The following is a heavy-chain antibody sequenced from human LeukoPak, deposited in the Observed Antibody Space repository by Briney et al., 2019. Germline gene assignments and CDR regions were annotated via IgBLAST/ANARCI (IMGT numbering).Heavy chain of an antibody. J-gene: IGHJ4*02. V-gene: IGHV1-69*06. CDR3: ARVGFGEPIDY. D-gene: IGHD3-10*01. Sequence: ASVKLSCKASGGTFSSYAISWVRQAPGQGLEWMGGIIPIFGTANYAQKFQGRVTITADKSTSTAYMELSSLRSEDTAVYYCARVGFGEPIDYWGQGTLVTVSS. CDR2: IIPIFGTA. CDR1: GGTFSSYA.